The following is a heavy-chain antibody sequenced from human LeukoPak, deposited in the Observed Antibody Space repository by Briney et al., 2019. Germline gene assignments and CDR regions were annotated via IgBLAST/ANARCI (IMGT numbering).Heavy chain of an antibody. J-gene: IGHJ4*02. CDR1: GYTFTSYY. CDR2: INPSGGST. D-gene: IGHD5-18*01. V-gene: IGHV1-46*01. CDR3: ARGGTAMVTEY. Sequence: ASVKVSCKASGYTFTSYYLHWVRQAPGQGLEWMGIINPSGGSTSYAQKFQGRVTMTRDTSTSTAYMELSSLRSEDTAVYYCARGGTAMVTEYWGQGTLVTVSS.